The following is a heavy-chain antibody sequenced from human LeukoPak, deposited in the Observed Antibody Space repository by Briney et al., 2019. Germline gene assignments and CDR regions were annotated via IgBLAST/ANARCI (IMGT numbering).Heavy chain of an antibody. V-gene: IGHV1-69*13. D-gene: IGHD3-3*01. Sequence: ASVKVSCKASVGTYSSYAISWVRQAPGQGLEWMGGIIPIFGTANYAQKFQGRVTITADESTSTAYMELSSLRSEDTAVYYCARVTGVFWSGYPPDYWGQGTLVTVSS. J-gene: IGHJ4*02. CDR3: ARVTGVFWSGYPPDY. CDR1: VGTYSSYA. CDR2: IIPIFGTA.